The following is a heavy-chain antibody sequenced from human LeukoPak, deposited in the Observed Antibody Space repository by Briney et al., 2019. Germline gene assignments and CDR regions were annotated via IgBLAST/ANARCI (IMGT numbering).Heavy chain of an antibody. J-gene: IGHJ4*02. CDR3: ARASVGATPFDY. CDR2: ISSSRSYI. V-gene: IGHV3-21*01. D-gene: IGHD1-26*01. CDR1: VFTLSSHS. Sequence: GGSLRLSCATSVFTLSSHSINCVPQPPARGLEWVSSISSSRSYIYYADSAKGRYTISRDNAKNSLYMQMNSVRAEDTAVYNCARASVGATPFDYWGQGTLVTVSS.